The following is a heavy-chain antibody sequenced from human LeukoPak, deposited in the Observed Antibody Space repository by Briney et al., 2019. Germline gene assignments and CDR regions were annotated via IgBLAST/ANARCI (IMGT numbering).Heavy chain of an antibody. J-gene: IGHJ5*02. D-gene: IGHD6-19*01. V-gene: IGHV4-59*01. CDR3: ARRAVAGKMSWFDP. Sequence: SETLSLTCTVSGGSISSYYWSWIRQPPGKGLEWIGYIYYSGSTNCNPSLKSRGTISVDTSKNQFSLKLSSVTAADTAVYYCARRAVAGKMSWFDPWGQGTLVTVSS. CDR1: GGSISSYY. CDR2: IYYSGST.